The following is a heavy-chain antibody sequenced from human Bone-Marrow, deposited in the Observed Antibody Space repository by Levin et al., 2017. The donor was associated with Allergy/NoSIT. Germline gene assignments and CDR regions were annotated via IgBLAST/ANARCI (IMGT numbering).Heavy chain of an antibody. Sequence: SETLSLTCTVSGGSISSGGYYWSWIRQHPGKGLEWIGYIYYSGSTYYNPSLKSRVTISVDTSKNQFSLKLSSVTAADTAVYYCARAGLLWFGEPEGNFDYWGQGTLVTVSS. CDR1: GGSISSGGYY. CDR3: ARAGLLWFGEPEGNFDY. J-gene: IGHJ4*02. CDR2: IYYSGST. V-gene: IGHV4-31*03. D-gene: IGHD3-10*01.